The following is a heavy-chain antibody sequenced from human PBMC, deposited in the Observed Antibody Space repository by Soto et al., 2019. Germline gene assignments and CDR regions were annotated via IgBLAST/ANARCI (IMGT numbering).Heavy chain of an antibody. Sequence: QVQLQESGPGLVKPSQTLSLTCTVSGGSISSGGYYWSWIRQHPGKGLEWIGSIYYSGSTYYNPSLXSXXTISVDTAKNQFPLKLSSVTGADTAVSDCARGVLHWGEGTLVTVSS. V-gene: IGHV4-31*03. CDR3: ARGVLH. CDR2: IYYSGST. D-gene: IGHD3-16*01. CDR1: GGSISSGGYY. J-gene: IGHJ4*02.